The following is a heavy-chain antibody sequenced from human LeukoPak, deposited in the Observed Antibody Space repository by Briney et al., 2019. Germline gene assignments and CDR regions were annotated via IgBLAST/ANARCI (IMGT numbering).Heavy chain of an antibody. Sequence: GGSLRLSCAASGFTFSSYSMNWVRQAPGKGLEWVSSISSSSSYIYYADSVKGRFTISRDNAKNSLYLQMNSLRTEDTAVYYCARVLFPNYYGSGSYGRDYYYYMDVWGKGTTVTIS. V-gene: IGHV3-21*01. D-gene: IGHD3-10*01. J-gene: IGHJ6*03. CDR2: ISSSSSYI. CDR1: GFTFSSYS. CDR3: ARVLFPNYYGSGSYGRDYYYYMDV.